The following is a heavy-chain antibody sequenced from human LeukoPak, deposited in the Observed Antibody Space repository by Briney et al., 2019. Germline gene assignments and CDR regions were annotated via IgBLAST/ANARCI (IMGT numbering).Heavy chain of an antibody. Sequence: GGSLRLSCAASGFTFSSYVMHWVRQAPGKGLEYVSAISGNGGSTYYANSVKGRFPIYRDNAKNSLYLQMNSLRAEDTAVYYCARDRGAVAGRFDYWGQGTLVTVSS. CDR2: ISGNGGST. CDR3: ARDRGAVAGRFDY. V-gene: IGHV3-64*01. J-gene: IGHJ4*02. CDR1: GFTFSSYV. D-gene: IGHD6-19*01.